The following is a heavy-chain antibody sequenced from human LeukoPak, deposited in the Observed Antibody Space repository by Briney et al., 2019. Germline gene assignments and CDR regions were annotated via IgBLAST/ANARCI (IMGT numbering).Heavy chain of an antibody. CDR1: GYSFTSYY. J-gene: IGHJ5*02. CDR3: ARGLYDTSGYELEDGVNWFDP. Sequence: ASVKVSCKASGYSFTSYYMHWVRQAPGQGLEWMGFINPSGSSAAYAQKFQGRLTMTRDMFTSTDYMELTSLTSDDTAVYYCARGLYDTSGYELEDGVNWFDPWGQGTLVTVSS. V-gene: IGHV1-46*01. D-gene: IGHD3-22*01. CDR2: INPSGSSA.